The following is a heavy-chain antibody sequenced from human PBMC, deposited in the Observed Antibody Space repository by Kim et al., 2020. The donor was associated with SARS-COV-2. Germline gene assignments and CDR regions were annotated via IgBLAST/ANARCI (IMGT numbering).Heavy chain of an antibody. CDR1: GGSISSGGYY. D-gene: IGHD2-2*02. CDR3: AGYCSSTSCYTHAFDI. J-gene: IGHJ3*02. Sequence: SETLSLTCTVSGGSISSGGYYWSWIRQHPGKGLEWIGYIYYSGSTYYNPSLKSRVTISVVTSKNQFSLKLSSVTAADTAVYYCAGYCSSTSCYTHAFDIWGQGTMVTVSS. CDR2: IYYSGST. V-gene: IGHV4-31*03.